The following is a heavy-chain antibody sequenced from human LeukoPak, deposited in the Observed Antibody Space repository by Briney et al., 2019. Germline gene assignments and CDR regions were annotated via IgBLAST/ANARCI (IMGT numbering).Heavy chain of an antibody. D-gene: IGHD5-18*01. CDR2: INHSGST. CDR3: ARGRYGYSWFDP. J-gene: IGHJ5*02. Sequence: PSETLSLTCAVYGGSFSVYYWSWIRQPPGKGLEWIGEINHSGSTNYNPSLKSRVTISVDTSKNQFSLKLSSVTAADTAVYYCARGRYGYSWFDPWGQGTLVTVSS. CDR1: GGSFSVYY. V-gene: IGHV4-34*01.